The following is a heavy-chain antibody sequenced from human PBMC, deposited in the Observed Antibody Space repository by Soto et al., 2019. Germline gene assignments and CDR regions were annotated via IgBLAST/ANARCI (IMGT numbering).Heavy chain of an antibody. Sequence: QVQLQESGPGLVKPSETLSLTCTVSGGSVSSGSYSWRWIRQPPGKGLEWIGYIYYSGNTNYNPSLKSRVTISLDTSKNQLSLKLSSVTAADTAVYYCARKPYGDYVGWIDPWGQGTLVTVSS. CDR1: GGSVSSGSYS. D-gene: IGHD4-17*01. CDR2: IYYSGNT. CDR3: ARKPYGDYVGWIDP. J-gene: IGHJ5*02. V-gene: IGHV4-61*01.